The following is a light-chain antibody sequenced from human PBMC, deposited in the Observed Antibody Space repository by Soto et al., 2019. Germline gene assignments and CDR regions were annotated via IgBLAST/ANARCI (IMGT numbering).Light chain of an antibody. CDR2: SNN. CDR1: SSNIGSNT. CDR3: AAWDVSMNGYV. Sequence: QSVLTQPPSASGTPGQRVTISCSGSSSNIGSNTVNWYHQLPGTAPKLLIYSNNHRPSGVPDRFSGSKSGTSASLAIGGLQSEDEADYYCAAWDVSMNGYVFGTGTKPTVL. V-gene: IGLV1-44*01. J-gene: IGLJ1*01.